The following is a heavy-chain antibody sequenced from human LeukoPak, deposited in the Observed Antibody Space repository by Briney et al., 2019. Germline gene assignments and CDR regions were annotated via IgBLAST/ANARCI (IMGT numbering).Heavy chain of an antibody. CDR1: VFTIRIYY. CDR3: GKLWTTAVRGCSYGPNYYSSYYMDV. J-gene: IGHJ6*03. D-gene: IGHD5-18*01. V-gene: IGHV3-30*02. Sequence: GGSLTLSCTASVFTIRIYYMHCSLHAPPKELEWGTFIRYDRSNKYYAHSVKSLFTIPRDNSKNTLYLQKNTLRAKDTAVYYCGKLWTTAVRGCSYGPNYYSSYYMDVWGKGPAVPISS. CDR2: IRYDRSNK.